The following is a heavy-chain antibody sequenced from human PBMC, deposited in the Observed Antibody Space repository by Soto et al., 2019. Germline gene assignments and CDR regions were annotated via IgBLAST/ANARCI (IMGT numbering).Heavy chain of an antibody. Sequence: EVQLVESGGGLVQPGGSLRLSCAASGFTFSSYSMSWVRQAPGKGLEWVVNINKNGGEKYYVDSVKGRFTISRDNAKNSLYLQMNSLRAEDTAVYYCARPWDTAMVSTWNYWGQGTLVTVSS. CDR2: INKNGGEK. D-gene: IGHD5-18*01. CDR3: ARPWDTAMVSTWNY. CDR1: GFTFSSYS. J-gene: IGHJ4*02. V-gene: IGHV3-7*03.